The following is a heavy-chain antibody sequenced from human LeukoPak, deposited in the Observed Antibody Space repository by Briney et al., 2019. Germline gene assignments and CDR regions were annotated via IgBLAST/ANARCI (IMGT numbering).Heavy chain of an antibody. CDR3: ARGWLQTGFDV. Sequence: SETLSLTCTASGGSISSHYWSWIRQPPGKGLEWIGYIYYSGSTNYNPSLKSRVTISVDTSKNQFSLKLSSVTAADTAVYYCARGWLQTGFDVWGQGTLVTVSS. CDR1: GGSISSHY. CDR2: IYYSGST. D-gene: IGHD5-24*01. J-gene: IGHJ3*01. V-gene: IGHV4-59*08.